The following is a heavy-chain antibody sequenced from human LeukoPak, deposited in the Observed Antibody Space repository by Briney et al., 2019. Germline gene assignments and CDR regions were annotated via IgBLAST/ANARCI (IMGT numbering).Heavy chain of an antibody. Sequence: AESLKISCRGSGYSIFSYCSMKLVQVPGKGLEWMGIIYPDDSDTTYSPSFQGQVTIRADKSITTAYQQWSTLKASDTAIYYCARRSTAGAYSFDYWGQGTLVTVSS. CDR2: IYPDDSDT. D-gene: IGHD6-6*01. J-gene: IGHJ4*02. V-gene: IGHV5-51*01. CDR1: GYSIFSYC. CDR3: ARRSTAGAYSFDY.